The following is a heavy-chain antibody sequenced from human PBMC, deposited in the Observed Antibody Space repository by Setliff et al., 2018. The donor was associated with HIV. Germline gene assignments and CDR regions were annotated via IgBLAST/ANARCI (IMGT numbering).Heavy chain of an antibody. CDR1: GYSFTAYG. V-gene: IGHV1-18*01. J-gene: IGHJ4*02. CDR3: ARDPYYYDSSGYNFDY. Sequence: EASVKVSCKASGYSFTAYGISWVRQAPGQGFEWMGWINIDSGHTNFAQKFQDRVTVTTDTSTNTTYMELRGLRSDDTATYYCARDPYYYDSSGYNFDYWGQGTLVTAPQ. D-gene: IGHD3-22*01. CDR2: INIDSGHT.